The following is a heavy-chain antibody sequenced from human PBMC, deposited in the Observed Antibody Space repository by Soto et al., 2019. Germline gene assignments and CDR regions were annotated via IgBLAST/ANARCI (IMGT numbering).Heavy chain of an antibody. CDR3: ARDGGYGDAPGYYYGMDV. V-gene: IGHV1-2*04. J-gene: IGHJ6*02. CDR1: GYTFTGYY. CDR2: INPNSGGT. D-gene: IGHD4-17*01. Sequence: ASVKVSCKASGYTFTGYYMHWVRQAPGQGLEWMGWINPNSGGTNYAQKFQGWVTMTRDTSISTAYMELSRLRSDDTAVYYCARDGGYGDAPGYYYGMDVWGQGTTVTVSS.